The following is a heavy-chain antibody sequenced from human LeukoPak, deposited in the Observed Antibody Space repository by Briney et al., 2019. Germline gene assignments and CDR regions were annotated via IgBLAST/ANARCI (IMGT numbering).Heavy chain of an antibody. CDR1: GGSIRSGSYS. CDR2: IYTSGST. J-gene: IGHJ6*03. Sequence: PSQTLSLICTVSGGSIRSGSYSWSWIRQPAGKGLEWIGRIYTSGSTNYNPSLKSRVTISVDTSKNQFSLKLSSVTAADTAVYYCARDDYVWGSSYYYYYYMDVWGKGTTVTISS. V-gene: IGHV4-61*02. D-gene: IGHD3-16*01. CDR3: ARDDYVWGSSYYYYYYMDV.